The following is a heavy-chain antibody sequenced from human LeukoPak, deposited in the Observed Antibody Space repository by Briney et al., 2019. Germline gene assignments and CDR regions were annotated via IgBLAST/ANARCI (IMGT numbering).Heavy chain of an antibody. CDR3: ARGLGGALIGGLRLGESENWFDP. J-gene: IGHJ5*02. CDR1: GYTFTSYG. D-gene: IGHD3-16*01. CDR2: ISAYNGNT. Sequence: ASVKVSCKASGYTFTSYGISWVRQAPGQGLEWMGWISAYNGNTNYAQTLQGRVTMTTDTSTSTAYMELRSLRSDDTAVYYCARGLGGALIGGLRLGESENWFDPWGQGTLVTVSS. V-gene: IGHV1-18*01.